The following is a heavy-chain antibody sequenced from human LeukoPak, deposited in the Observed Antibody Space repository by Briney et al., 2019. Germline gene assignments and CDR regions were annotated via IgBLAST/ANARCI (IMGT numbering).Heavy chain of an antibody. CDR2: IRYDGTNK. Sequence: PGGSLGLSCAASGFTFSSYGMHWVRQAPGKGLEWVAFIRYDGTNKYYADSMKGRFTISRDNSKNTLYLQMNSLRVEDTAVYYCAKDNYYGDYEVTSIFGVDWGQGTLVTVSS. CDR1: GFTFSSYG. V-gene: IGHV3-30*02. CDR3: AKDNYYGDYEVTSIFGVD. D-gene: IGHD4-17*01. J-gene: IGHJ4*02.